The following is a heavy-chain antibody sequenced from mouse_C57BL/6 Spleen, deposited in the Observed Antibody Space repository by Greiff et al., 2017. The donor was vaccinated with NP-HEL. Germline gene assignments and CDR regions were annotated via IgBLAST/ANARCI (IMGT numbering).Heavy chain of an antibody. D-gene: IGHD1-1*01. CDR1: GYTFTSYW. J-gene: IGHJ4*01. CDR3: ARSDTTVVARAMDY. Sequence: QVQLQQPGAELVMPGASVKLSCKASGYTFTSYWMHWVKQRPGQGLEWIGEIDPSDSYTNYNQKFKGKSTLTVDKSSSPAYLQLSSLTSEDSAVYYCARSDTTVVARAMDYWGQGTSVTVSS. CDR2: IDPSDSYT. V-gene: IGHV1-69*01.